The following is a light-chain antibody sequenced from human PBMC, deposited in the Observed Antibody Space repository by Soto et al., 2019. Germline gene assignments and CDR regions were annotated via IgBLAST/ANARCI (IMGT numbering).Light chain of an antibody. CDR1: SSDVGAGFD. J-gene: IGLJ2*01. CDR2: GNT. CDR3: PSYAVGSGSI. Sequence: QSALTQPPSVSGAPGQRVIISCTGTSSDVGAGFDVQWYQQLPGRVPTLLIKGNTRRASVVPARFSASRSGASASLAIAGLKPEDEADYYCPSYAVGSGSIFGGGTKVTVL. V-gene: IGLV1-40*01.